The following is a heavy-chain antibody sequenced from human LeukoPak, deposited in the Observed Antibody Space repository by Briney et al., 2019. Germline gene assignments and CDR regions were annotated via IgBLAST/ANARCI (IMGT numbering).Heavy chain of an antibody. CDR2: IRSKANNYAT. Sequence: PGGSLRLSCAASGFTFSGSAMRWVRQASGKGLEWVGRIRSKANNYATAYAASVKGRFTISRDDSKNTAYLQMNSLKTEDTAVYYCTSLLIAGFDYWGQGTLVTVSS. V-gene: IGHV3-73*01. J-gene: IGHJ4*02. D-gene: IGHD6-13*01. CDR1: GFTFSGSA. CDR3: TSLLIAGFDY.